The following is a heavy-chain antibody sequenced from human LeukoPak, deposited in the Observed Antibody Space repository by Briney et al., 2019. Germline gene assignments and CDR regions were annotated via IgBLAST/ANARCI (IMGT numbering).Heavy chain of an antibody. J-gene: IGHJ3*02. CDR2: IYYSGST. V-gene: IGHV4-39*01. D-gene: IGHD3-22*01. CDR3: ARRRNYYDSSGYYGPAEHAFDI. Sequence: SETLSLTCTVSGGSISSSSYYWGWIRQPPGKGLEWIGSIYYSGSTYYNPSLKSRVTISVDTSKNQFSLKLSSVTAADTAVYYCARRRNYYDSSGYYGPAEHAFDIWGQGTMVTVSS. CDR1: GGSISSSSYY.